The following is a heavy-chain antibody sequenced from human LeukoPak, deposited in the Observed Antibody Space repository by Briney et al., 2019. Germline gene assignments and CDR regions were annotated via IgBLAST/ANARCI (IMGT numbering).Heavy chain of an antibody. Sequence: SETLSLTCTVSGGSISSYYWSWIRQPPGKGLEWIGYIYYSGSTNYNPSLKSRVTISVDTSKKQLSLKMSSVTAADTAVYYCARGGSGWPYYYYYMDVWGKGTTVTVSS. J-gene: IGHJ6*03. CDR3: ARGGSGWPYYYYYMDV. V-gene: IGHV4-59*12. CDR1: GGSISSYY. D-gene: IGHD6-19*01. CDR2: IYYSGST.